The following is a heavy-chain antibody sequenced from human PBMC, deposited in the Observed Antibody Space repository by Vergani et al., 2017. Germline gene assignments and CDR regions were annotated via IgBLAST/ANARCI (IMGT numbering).Heavy chain of an antibody. Sequence: EVQLLESGGGLVQPGGSLRLSCAASGFTFSSYAMSWVRQAPGKGLEWVSAISGSGGSTYYADSVKGRFTISRDNSKNTRYLQMNSLRAEDTDVDDCAKEIREGRSWLRADYYYGMDVWGQGTTVTVSS. J-gene: IGHJ6*02. D-gene: IGHD6-13*01. CDR3: AKEIREGRSWLRADYYYGMDV. CDR1: GFTFSSYA. CDR2: ISGSGGST. V-gene: IGHV3-23*01.